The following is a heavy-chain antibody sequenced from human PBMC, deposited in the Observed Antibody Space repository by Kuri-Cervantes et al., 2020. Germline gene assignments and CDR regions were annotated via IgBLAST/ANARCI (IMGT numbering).Heavy chain of an antibody. J-gene: IGHJ3*02. Sequence: SETLSLTCTVSGYSISSGYYWGWIRQPPGKGLEWIGSIYHSGSIYYNPSLKSRVTISVDTSKNQFSLKLSSVTAADTAVYYCARGNWLFDAFDIWGQGTMVTVSS. CDR2: IYHSGSI. CDR1: GYSISSGYY. V-gene: IGHV4-38-2*02. CDR3: ARGNWLFDAFDI. D-gene: IGHD3-9*01.